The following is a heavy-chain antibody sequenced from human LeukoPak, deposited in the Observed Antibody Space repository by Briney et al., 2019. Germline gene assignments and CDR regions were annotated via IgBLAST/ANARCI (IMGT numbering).Heavy chain of an antibody. J-gene: IGHJ2*01. V-gene: IGHV3-21*01. CDR1: GFTFSSYI. CDR3: ARASVATMTYWYFDL. D-gene: IGHD5-12*01. Sequence: GAALRLCCAASGFTFSSYIMNGLRPAAGRGVAWVSSISSNSSYIYYTDPETSHFTITRDKAKPPLYLQMNSLRAEDTAVQYCARASVATMTYWYFDLWGRGTLVTVSS. CDR2: ISSNSSYI.